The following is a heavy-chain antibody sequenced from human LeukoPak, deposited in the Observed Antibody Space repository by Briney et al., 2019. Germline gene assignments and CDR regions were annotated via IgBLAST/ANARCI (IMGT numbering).Heavy chain of an antibody. CDR1: GFNFSDYG. J-gene: IGHJ6*03. V-gene: IGHV3-23*01. CDR3: AKSRNFYYYFMEV. CDR2: ISGRDYS. Sequence: PGGSLRLSCAASGFNFSDYGMIWVRQAPGKGLEWVSGISGRDYSDHADSVKGRFTISRDNSKNTLYPQMNSLRAEDTALYYCAKSRNFYYYFMEVSGRGTKVTISS.